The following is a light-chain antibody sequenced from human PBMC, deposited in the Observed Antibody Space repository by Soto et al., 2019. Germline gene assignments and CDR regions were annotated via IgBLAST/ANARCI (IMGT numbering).Light chain of an antibody. V-gene: IGLV1-40*01. CDR2: GNS. J-gene: IGLJ1*01. CDR1: SSNIGAGYD. CDR3: QSYDSSLSGSSV. Sequence: QAVVTQPPSVSGAPGQRVTISCNGSSSNIGAGYDVHWYQQLPGTAPKLLIYGNSNRPSGVPDRFSGSKSGTSASLAITGLQAEDEADYYCQSYDSSLSGSSVFGTGTKLTVL.